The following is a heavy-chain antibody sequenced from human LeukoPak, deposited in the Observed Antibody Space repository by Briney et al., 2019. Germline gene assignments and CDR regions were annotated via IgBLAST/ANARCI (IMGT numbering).Heavy chain of an antibody. V-gene: IGHV3-23*01. Sequence: GGSLRLSCAASGFTFSSYAMSWVRQAPGKGLEWVSAISGSGGSTYYADSVKGRFTISRDNSKNTLYLQMNSLRAEDTAVYYCARDRVGYGDQYYYYGMDVWGQGTTVTVSS. D-gene: IGHD4-17*01. CDR2: ISGSGGST. CDR1: GFTFSSYA. CDR3: ARDRVGYGDQYYYYGMDV. J-gene: IGHJ6*02.